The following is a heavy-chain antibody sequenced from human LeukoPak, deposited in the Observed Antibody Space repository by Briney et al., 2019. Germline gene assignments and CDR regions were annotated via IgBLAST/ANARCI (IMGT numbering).Heavy chain of an antibody. J-gene: IGHJ4*02. CDR1: GGSISSSNW. CDR2: IYHSGST. Sequence: PSETLSLTCAVSGGSISSSNWWSWVRQPPGKGLEWIGEIYHSGSTNYNPSLRSRVTISVDKSKNQFSLKLSSVTAADTAVYYCARDHNQLYYDSSGLFDYWGQGTLVTFSS. CDR3: ARDHNQLYYDSSGLFDY. V-gene: IGHV4-4*02. D-gene: IGHD3-22*01.